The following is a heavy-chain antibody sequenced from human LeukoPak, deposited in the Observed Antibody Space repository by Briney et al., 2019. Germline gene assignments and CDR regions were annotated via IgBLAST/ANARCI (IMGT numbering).Heavy chain of an antibody. CDR2: ISWNSGSI. Sequence: GGSLRLSCAASGFTLDDYAMHWVRQAPGKGLEWVSGISWNSGSIGYADSVKGRFTISRDNAKNSLYLQMNSLRAEDTALYYCAKQHQININYFDSWGQGTLVTVSS. J-gene: IGHJ4*02. V-gene: IGHV3-9*01. CDR1: GFTLDDYA. D-gene: IGHD3/OR15-3a*01. CDR3: AKQHQININYFDS.